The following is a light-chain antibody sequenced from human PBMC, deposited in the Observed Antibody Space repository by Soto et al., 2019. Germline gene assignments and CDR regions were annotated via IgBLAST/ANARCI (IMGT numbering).Light chain of an antibody. CDR1: QSVSSSY. Sequence: EIVLTQSPGTLSLSPGERATLSCRASQSVSSSYLAWYQQKPGQAPRLLIYGVSSRATGIPDRFSGSGSGTDFTLTISRLEPEDFAVYYCQQYRPSPAITFGQGTRLEIK. V-gene: IGKV3-20*01. CDR2: GVS. J-gene: IGKJ5*01. CDR3: QQYRPSPAIT.